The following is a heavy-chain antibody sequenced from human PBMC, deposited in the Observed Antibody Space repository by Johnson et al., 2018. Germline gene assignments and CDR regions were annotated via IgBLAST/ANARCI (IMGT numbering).Heavy chain of an antibody. CDR3: ARVWWAEGTFVACDI. D-gene: IGHD2-8*02. V-gene: IGHV3-49*03. Sequence: VQLVQSGGGLVPPGRSLRLSCTASGFIFGDYAVNWFRQAPGKGLEWVGFVRSKTYGGTTEYAASVRGRFSISRDDSKSIAYLKMNSLKTEDTGVYYCARVWWAEGTFVACDIWGQGTMVTVSS. J-gene: IGHJ3*02. CDR1: GFIFGDYA. CDR2: VRSKTYGGTT.